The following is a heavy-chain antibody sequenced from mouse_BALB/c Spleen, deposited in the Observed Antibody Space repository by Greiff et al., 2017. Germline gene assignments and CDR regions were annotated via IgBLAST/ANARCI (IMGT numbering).Heavy chain of an antibody. CDR1: GFTFSDYY. J-gene: IGHJ2*01. D-gene: IGHD1-1*01. Sequence: EVQGVESGGGLVKPGGSLKLSCAASGFTFSDYYMYWVRQTPEKRLEWVATISDGGSYTYYPDSVKGRFTISRDNAKNNLYLQMSSLKSEDTAMYYCAREGGYGSFDYWGQGTTLTVSS. CDR3: AREGGYGSFDY. V-gene: IGHV5-4*02. CDR2: ISDGGSYT.